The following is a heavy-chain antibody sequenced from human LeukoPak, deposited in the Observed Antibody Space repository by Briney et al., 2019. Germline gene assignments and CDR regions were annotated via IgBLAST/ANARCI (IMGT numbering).Heavy chain of an antibody. CDR2: ISAYNGNT. CDR3: ARGGTGHDYVWGSAYYYYYGMDV. D-gene: IGHD3-16*01. CDR1: GYTFTSYG. Sequence: ASVKVSCKASGYTFTSYGISWVRQAPGQGLEWMGWISAYNGNTNYAQKLQGRVTMTTDTSTSTAYMELRSLRSDDTAVYYCARGGTGHDYVWGSAYYYYYGMDVWGQGTTVTVSS. V-gene: IGHV1-18*01. J-gene: IGHJ6*02.